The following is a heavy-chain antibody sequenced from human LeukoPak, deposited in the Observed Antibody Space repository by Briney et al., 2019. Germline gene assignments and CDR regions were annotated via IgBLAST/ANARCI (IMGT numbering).Heavy chain of an antibody. D-gene: IGHD6-19*01. V-gene: IGHV4-34*01. CDR3: ARARASSSGWFDY. J-gene: IGHJ4*02. CDR2: INHSGST. Sequence: SETLSLTCAVYGGSFSGYYWSWIRQPPGKGLEWIGEINHSGSTNYNPSLKSRVTISVDTSKNQFSLKLSSVTAADTAVYYRARARASSSGWFDYWGQGTLVTVSS. CDR1: GGSFSGYY.